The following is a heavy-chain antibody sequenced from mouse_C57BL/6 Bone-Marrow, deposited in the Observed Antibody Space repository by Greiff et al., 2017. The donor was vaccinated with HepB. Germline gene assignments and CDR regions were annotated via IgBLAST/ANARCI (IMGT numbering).Heavy chain of an antibody. CDR1: GYTFTSYW. D-gene: IGHD1-1*01. CDR2: IDPSDSYT. V-gene: IGHV1-69*01. CDR3: ATIVAEDAIDY. J-gene: IGHJ4*01. Sequence: QVQLQQPGAELVMPGASVKLSCKASGYTFTSYWMHWVKQRPGQGLEWIGEIDPSDSYTNYNQKFKGKSTLTVDKSSSTAYMQLSSLTSEDSAVYYCATIVAEDAIDYWGQGTSVTVSS.